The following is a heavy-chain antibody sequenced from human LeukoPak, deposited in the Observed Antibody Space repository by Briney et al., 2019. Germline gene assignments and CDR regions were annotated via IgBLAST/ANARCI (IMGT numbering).Heavy chain of an antibody. CDR3: AKDSAVTGIIPGRWGPYFDC. CDR1: GFTFTSYA. Sequence: GGSLRLACAASGFTFTSYAMSWVRQAPGKGLEWVSAISGSGGTTYYADSVKGRFAISRDNSKNTLYLQMDSLRAEDTAIYYRAKDSAVTGIIPGRWGPYFDCWGQGTLVTVSS. D-gene: IGHD1-14*01. CDR2: ISGSGGTT. J-gene: IGHJ4*02. V-gene: IGHV3-23*01.